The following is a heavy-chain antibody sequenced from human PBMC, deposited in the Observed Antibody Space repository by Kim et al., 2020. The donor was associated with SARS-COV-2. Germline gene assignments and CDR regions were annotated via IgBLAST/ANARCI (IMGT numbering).Heavy chain of an antibody. Sequence: GGSLRLSCAASGFTFSSYAMSWVRQAPGKGLEWVSAISGSGGSTYYADSVKGRFTISRDNSKNTLYLQMNSLRAEDTAVYYCAKADGEQQLVPYYYYGMDVWGQGTTVTVSS. CDR2: ISGSGGST. J-gene: IGHJ6*02. D-gene: IGHD6-13*01. CDR1: GFTFSSYA. V-gene: IGHV3-23*01. CDR3: AKADGEQQLVPYYYYGMDV.